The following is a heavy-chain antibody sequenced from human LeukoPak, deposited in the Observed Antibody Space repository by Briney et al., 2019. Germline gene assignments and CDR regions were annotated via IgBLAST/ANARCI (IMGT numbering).Heavy chain of an antibody. Sequence: PSETLSLTCTVSGGSISSGSYYWSWIRQPAGKGLEWIGRIYTSGSTNYNPSLKSRVTISVDTSKNQFSLKLSSVTAADTAVYYCARIKYYYHWFDPWGQGTLVTVSS. CDR2: IYTSGST. J-gene: IGHJ5*02. CDR1: GGSISSGSYY. D-gene: IGHD3-10*01. V-gene: IGHV4-61*02. CDR3: ARIKYYYHWFDP.